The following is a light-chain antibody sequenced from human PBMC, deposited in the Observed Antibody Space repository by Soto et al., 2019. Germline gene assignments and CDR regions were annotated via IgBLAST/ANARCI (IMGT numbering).Light chain of an antibody. J-gene: IGKJ5*01. V-gene: IGKV3-11*01. CDR2: DVS. CDR3: QERSDWHLT. CDR1: QSVTSY. Sequence: EIVLTLSPATLSLSPGERATLSCRASQSVTSYLAWYQQKHGQAPRLLNYDVSNRASCIPARFSGRGSETDSALTISRLESEDFAVYYCQERSDWHLTFCQGTRLQIK.